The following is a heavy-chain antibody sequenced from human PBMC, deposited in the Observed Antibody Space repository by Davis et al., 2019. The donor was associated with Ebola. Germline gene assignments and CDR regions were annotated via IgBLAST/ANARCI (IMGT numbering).Heavy chain of an antibody. CDR1: GFTFSTYA. J-gene: IGHJ2*01. D-gene: IGHD1-1*01. V-gene: IGHV3-64*01. Sequence: PGGSLRLSCAASGFTFSTYAMHWVRQAPGKGLEYVSAIDDNGGTTYYANSVRGRFTISRDNSKNTLYLQMGSLRPEDMAVYYCARDTTGEDWHFDLWGRGTLVTVSS. CDR3: ARDTTGEDWHFDL. CDR2: IDDNGGTT.